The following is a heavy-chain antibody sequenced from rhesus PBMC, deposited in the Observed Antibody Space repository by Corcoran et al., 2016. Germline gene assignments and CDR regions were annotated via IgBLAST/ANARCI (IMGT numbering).Heavy chain of an antibody. CDR3: TIPYDSWRAFDY. CDR2: NNGKGASY. D-gene: IGHD1-1*01. CDR1: GASISNHW. Sequence: QVQLQESGPGLVKPSETLSLTFTVSGASISNHWWTWIRQPKGKGRVWIVENNGKGASYTYTPPLRSRVTISKDASKTPFSLKLTSVTAADTAVYYCTIPYDSWRAFDYWGQGVLVTVSS. J-gene: IGHJ4*01. V-gene: IGHV4-80*01.